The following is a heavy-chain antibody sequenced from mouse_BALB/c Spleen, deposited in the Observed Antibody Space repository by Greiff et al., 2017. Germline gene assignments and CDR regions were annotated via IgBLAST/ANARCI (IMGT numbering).Heavy chain of an antibody. CDR2: IYPGGGYT. V-gene: IGHV1-63*02. J-gene: IGHJ4*01. D-gene: IGHD1-2*01. CDR1: GYTFTNYW. Sequence: VKVVESGAELVRPGTSVKISCKASGYTFTNYWLGWVKQRPGHGLEWIGDIYPGGGYTNYNEKFKGKATLTADTSSSTAYMQLSSLTSEDSAVYFCAREPGHYYGYYAMDYWGQGTSVTVSS. CDR3: AREPGHYYGYYAMDY.